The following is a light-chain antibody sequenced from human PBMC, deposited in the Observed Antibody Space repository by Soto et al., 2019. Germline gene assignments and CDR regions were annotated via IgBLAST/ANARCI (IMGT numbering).Light chain of an antibody. J-gene: IGKJ1*01. CDR2: AAS. CDR1: QSISSY. CDR3: QQYYTYPWT. Sequence: DIQMTQSPSSLSASVGDRVTITCRASQSISSYLNWYQQKPGKAPNLLIYAASTLQSGVPSRFSGSGSGTDFTLTISCLQSEDFATYYCQQYYTYPWTFGQGTKVDIK. V-gene: IGKV1-39*01.